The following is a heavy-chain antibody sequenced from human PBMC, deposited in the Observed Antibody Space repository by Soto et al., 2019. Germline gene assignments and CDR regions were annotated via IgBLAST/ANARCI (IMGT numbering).Heavy chain of an antibody. CDR1: EFTFSNYW. V-gene: IGHV3-74*01. Sequence: GVLRLSCAASEFTFSNYWMHWVRQAPGKGLVWVSRINSDGSSTSYADSVKGRFTISRDNAKNTLYLQMNSLRVEDTAVYYCARDRGTETTYWFDPWGQGTVVTVSS. J-gene: IGHJ5*02. CDR3: ARDRGTETTYWFDP. CDR2: INSDGSST. D-gene: IGHD4-4*01.